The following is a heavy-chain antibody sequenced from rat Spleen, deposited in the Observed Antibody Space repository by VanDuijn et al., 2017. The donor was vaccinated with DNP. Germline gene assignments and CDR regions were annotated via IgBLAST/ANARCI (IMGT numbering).Heavy chain of an antibody. CDR3: ARHHLYGGYMYFDS. D-gene: IGHD1-11*01. Sequence: EVQLVESGGGLVQPGRSLKLSCVASGFTFNDFYMAWVRQTPQKGLEWVASIRYAGDNKEYGDSGKGRFTISRDNGKNSLYLHMDSLKSEDTATYYCARHHLYGGYMYFDSWGQGVMVTVSS. J-gene: IGHJ2*01. CDR1: GFTFNDFY. CDR2: IRYAGDNK. V-gene: IGHV5-22*01.